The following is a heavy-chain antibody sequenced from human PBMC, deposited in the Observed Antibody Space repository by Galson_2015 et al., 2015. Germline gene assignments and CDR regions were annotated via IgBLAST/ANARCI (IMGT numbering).Heavy chain of an antibody. CDR3: ARDWDIVALYGMDV. CDR1: GFTFSSYS. D-gene: IGHD5-12*01. V-gene: IGHV3-21*01. Sequence: SLRLSCAASGFTFSSYSMNWVRQAPGKGLEWVSSISSSSSYIYYADSVKGRFTISRDNAKNSLYLQMNSLRAEDTAVYYCARDWDIVALYGMDVWGQGTTVTVSS. J-gene: IGHJ6*02. CDR2: ISSSSSYI.